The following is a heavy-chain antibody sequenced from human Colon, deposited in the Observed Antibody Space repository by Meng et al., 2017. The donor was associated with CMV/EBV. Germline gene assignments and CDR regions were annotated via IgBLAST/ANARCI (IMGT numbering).Heavy chain of an antibody. CDR3: ARTPGSSPAGGGGMDV. CDR1: GFTFSNYE. CDR2: INTLENSI. J-gene: IGHJ6*02. V-gene: IGHV3-48*03. D-gene: IGHD6-13*01. Sequence: GESLKISCVASGFTFSNYEMNWVRQAPGKGLEWVAYINTLENSIFYADSVKGRFTISRDNAKNSLHLQMNSLRVEDSAIYYCARTPGSSPAGGGGMDVWGQGTTVTVSS.